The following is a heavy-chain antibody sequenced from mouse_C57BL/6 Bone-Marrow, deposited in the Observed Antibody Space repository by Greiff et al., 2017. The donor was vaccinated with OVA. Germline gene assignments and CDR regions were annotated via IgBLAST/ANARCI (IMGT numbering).Heavy chain of an antibody. Sequence: QVQLQQSGPGLVQPSQSLSITCTVSGFSLTSYGVHWVRQSPGKGLEWLGVIWSGGSTDYNAAFISRLSISKDNSKSQVFFKRNSLQADDTAIYYCARNTSVDDPSMDYWGQGTSVTVSS. CDR3: ARNTSVDDPSMDY. J-gene: IGHJ4*01. V-gene: IGHV2-2*01. CDR2: IWSGGST. D-gene: IGHD2-12*01. CDR1: GFSLTSYG.